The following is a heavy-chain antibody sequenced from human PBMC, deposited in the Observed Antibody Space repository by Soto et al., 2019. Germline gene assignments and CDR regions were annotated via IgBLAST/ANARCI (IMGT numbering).Heavy chain of an antibody. CDR3: AREPGTDLFDY. V-gene: IGHV4-61*01. J-gene: IGHJ4*02. CDR1: GGSVSSGSYY. Sequence: SETLSLTCTVSGGSVSSGSYYWGWLRQPPGKVLEWIGYIYYSGSTNYNPSLKRRVTISVDTSKNQFSLKLSSVTAADTAVYYCAREPGTDLFDYWGQGTLVTAPQ. D-gene: IGHD1-7*01. CDR2: IYYSGST.